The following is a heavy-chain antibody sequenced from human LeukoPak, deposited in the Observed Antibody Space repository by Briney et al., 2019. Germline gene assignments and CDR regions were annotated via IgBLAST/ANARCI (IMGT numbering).Heavy chain of an antibody. CDR3: ARDDGSYSRSPGFDY. D-gene: IGHD1-26*01. CDR1: GFTFSSYT. CDR2: ISSSSSYI. V-gene: IGHV3-21*01. Sequence: PGGSLRLSCAASGFTFSSYTMNWARQAPGKGLEWVSSISSSSSYIYYADSLKGRFTISRDNAKNSLYLQMNSLRAEDTAVYYCARDDGSYSRSPGFDYWGQGTLVTVSS. J-gene: IGHJ4*02.